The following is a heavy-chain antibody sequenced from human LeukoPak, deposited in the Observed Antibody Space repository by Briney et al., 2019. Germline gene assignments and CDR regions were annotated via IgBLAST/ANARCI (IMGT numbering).Heavy chain of an antibody. CDR2: INSDGSST. J-gene: IGHJ4*02. CDR3: ARGPTHGDYVNY. D-gene: IGHD4-17*01. CDR1: VFTFSSYW. Sequence: PGGSVRLSCAASVFTFSSYWMHWVRQAPGKGLVWVSRINSDGSSTSYADSVKGRFTISRDNAKNTLYLQMNSLRAEDTAVYYCARGPTHGDYVNYWGQGTLVTVSS. V-gene: IGHV3-74*01.